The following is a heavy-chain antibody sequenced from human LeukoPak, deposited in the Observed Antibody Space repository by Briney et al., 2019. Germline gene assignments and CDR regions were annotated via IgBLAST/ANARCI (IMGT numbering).Heavy chain of an antibody. V-gene: IGHV3-11*03. CDR1: GFTFSDYQ. J-gene: IGHJ4*02. Sequence: GGSLRLSCAASGFTFSDYQMSWIRQAPGKGLEWVSYITSRSSYTYYADSVKGRFTISRDNAKNSLYLQMNSLRADDTAVYYCARNWNDVLHYWGQGTLVTVSS. CDR2: ITSRSSYT. CDR3: ARNWNDVLHY. D-gene: IGHD1-1*01.